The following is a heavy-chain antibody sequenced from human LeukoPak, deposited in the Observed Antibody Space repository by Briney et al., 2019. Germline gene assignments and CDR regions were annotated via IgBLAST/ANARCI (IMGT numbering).Heavy chain of an antibody. V-gene: IGHV1-2*02. J-gene: IGHJ3*02. CDR3: ARDLSIAARSDALET. Sequence: GASVKVSCESSDFTFTGYYLHWVRQAPGPGLEWMGWINPNSGGTNYAQKFQGRVTMTRDTSISTAFMELTRLRADDTAVYYCARDLSIAARSDALETWGQGTMVTVSP. CDR1: DFTFTGYY. D-gene: IGHD6-6*01. CDR2: INPNSGGT.